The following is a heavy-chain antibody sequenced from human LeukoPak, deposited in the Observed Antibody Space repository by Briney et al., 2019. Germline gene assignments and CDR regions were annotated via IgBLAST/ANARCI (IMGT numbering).Heavy chain of an antibody. CDR2: INHSGST. Sequence: SETLSLTCAVYGGSFSGYYWSWIRQPPGKGLEWIGEINHSGSTNYNPSLKSRVIISVDTSKNQFSLKLSSVTAADTAVYYCARGPIAVAGYNWFDPWGQGTLVTVSS. V-gene: IGHV4-34*01. CDR1: GGSFSGYY. J-gene: IGHJ5*02. CDR3: ARGPIAVAGYNWFDP. D-gene: IGHD6-19*01.